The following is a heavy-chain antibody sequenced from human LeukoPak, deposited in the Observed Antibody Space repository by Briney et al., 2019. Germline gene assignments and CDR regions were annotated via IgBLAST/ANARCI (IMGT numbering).Heavy chain of an antibody. Sequence: ASVKVSCKASGYTFTSYDINWVRQATGQGLEWMGWMNPNSGNTGYAQKFQGGVTMTRNTSISTAYMELNSLRSEDTAVYYCARRNYGDSRRWVDPWGQGTLVTVSS. J-gene: IGHJ5*02. CDR3: ARRNYGDSRRWVDP. CDR1: GYTFTSYD. CDR2: MNPNSGNT. V-gene: IGHV1-8*01. D-gene: IGHD4-17*01.